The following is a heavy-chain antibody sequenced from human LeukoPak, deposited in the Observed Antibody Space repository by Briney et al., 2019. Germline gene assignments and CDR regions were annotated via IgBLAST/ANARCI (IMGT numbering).Heavy chain of an antibody. D-gene: IGHD6-19*01. CDR3: TTSYSSGWTGIFDY. CDR2: ITSKTHGGAA. Sequence: GGSLRLSCAASGLTVTNAYMSWVRRAPGRGLEWVGHITSKTHGGAADYAAPVKGRFTISRDDSRNMVYLQMNSLKTEDTAIYYCTTSYSSGWTGIFDYWGQGALVIVSP. V-gene: IGHV3-15*01. J-gene: IGHJ4*02. CDR1: GLTVTNAY.